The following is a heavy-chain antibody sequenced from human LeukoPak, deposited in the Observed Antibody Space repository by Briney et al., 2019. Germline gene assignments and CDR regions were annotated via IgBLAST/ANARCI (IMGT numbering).Heavy chain of an antibody. Sequence: GGSLRLSCAASGFTFSSYGMHWVRQAPGKGLEWVAVIWYDGSNKYYADSVKGRFTISRDNSKNTLFLQMNSLRAEDTAVYYCAKLSLSGRSQSADYWGQGTLVTVSS. CDR1: GFTFSSYG. CDR3: AKLSLSGRSQSADY. CDR2: IWYDGSNK. D-gene: IGHD3-10*01. V-gene: IGHV3-33*06. J-gene: IGHJ4*02.